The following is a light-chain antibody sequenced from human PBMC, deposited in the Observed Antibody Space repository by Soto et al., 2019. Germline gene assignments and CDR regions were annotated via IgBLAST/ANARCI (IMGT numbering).Light chain of an antibody. CDR1: QSVGRN. CDR2: GAS. J-gene: IGKJ4*01. V-gene: IGKV3-15*01. CDR3: QQYNHWPPLT. Sequence: EIVMTQSPATLSVSPGERATLSCRASQSVGRNLAWYQQEPGQAPRLLIYGASTRATGIPARFSGSGSGTEFTLTISSLQSEDSAIYSCQQYNHWPPLTFGGGTKVEIK.